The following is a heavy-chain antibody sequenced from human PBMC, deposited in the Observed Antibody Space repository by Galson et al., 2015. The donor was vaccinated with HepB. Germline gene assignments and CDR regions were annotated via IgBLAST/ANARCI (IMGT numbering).Heavy chain of an antibody. CDR1: GGTFSSYA. CDR2: IIPIFGTS. Sequence: VSCKASGGTFSSYAISWVRQAPGQGLEWMGGIIPIFGTSNYAQKFQGRVTITADESTSTAYVEVSRLRSEDTAVYYCARAYSGRIKRQYCSNTGCYDYYYYMDVWGKGTTVTVSS. D-gene: IGHD2-2*01. J-gene: IGHJ6*03. V-gene: IGHV1-69*01. CDR3: ARAYSGRIKRQYCSNTGCYDYYYYMDV.